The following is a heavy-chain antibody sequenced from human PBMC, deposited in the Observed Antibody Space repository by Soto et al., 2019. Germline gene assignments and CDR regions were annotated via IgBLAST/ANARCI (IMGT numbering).Heavy chain of an antibody. CDR2: IYPGDSDT. J-gene: IGHJ3*02. CDR1: GYSFTSYW. Sequence: GESLKISCKGSGYSFTSYWIAWVRQMPGEGLEWVGIIYPGDSDTTYSPSFQGQVTISADKSISTAYLQWSSLKASDTAMYYCARQGHLDDFDIWGQGTMVTVSS. V-gene: IGHV5-51*01. CDR3: ARQGHLDDFDI.